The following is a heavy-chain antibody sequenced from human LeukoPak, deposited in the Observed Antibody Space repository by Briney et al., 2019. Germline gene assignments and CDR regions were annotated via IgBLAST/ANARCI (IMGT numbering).Heavy chain of an antibody. D-gene: IGHD5-18*01. CDR3: ARDKLWLNWFDP. CDR1: GGSISSSSYY. V-gene: IGHV4-39*07. J-gene: IGHJ5*02. Sequence: SETLSLTCTVSGGSISSSSYYWGWIRQPPGKGLEWIGSIYYSGSTCYNPSLKSRVTISVDTSKNRFSLKLSSVTAADTAVYYCARDKLWLNWFDPWGQGTLVTVSS. CDR2: IYYSGST.